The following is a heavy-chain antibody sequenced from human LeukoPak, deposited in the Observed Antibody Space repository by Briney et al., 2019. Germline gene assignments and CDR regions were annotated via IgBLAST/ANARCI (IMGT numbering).Heavy chain of an antibody. CDR2: IIPILGIA. D-gene: IGHD6-19*01. V-gene: IGHV1-69*04. Sequence: ASVKASCKASGGTFSSYAISWVRQAPGQGLEWMGRIIPILGIANYAQKFQGRVTITADKSTSTAYMELSSLRSEDTAVYYCARGIAVAGRFDPWGQGTLVTVSS. J-gene: IGHJ5*02. CDR3: ARGIAVAGRFDP. CDR1: GGTFSSYA.